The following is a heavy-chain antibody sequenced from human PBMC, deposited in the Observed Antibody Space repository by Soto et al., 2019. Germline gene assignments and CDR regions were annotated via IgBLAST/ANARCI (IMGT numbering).Heavy chain of an antibody. CDR2: IYHSGNT. CDR1: GGNISSSNG. Sequence: PSETMSLTCGVSGGNISSSNGWSWVRQPPGKGLEWIGEIYHSGNTNYNPSLKSRVTMAVDKSRNQFSLKLSSVTAADTAVYYCARRWGEGRVDYWGQGTLVTVSS. V-gene: IGHV4-4*02. CDR3: ARRWGEGRVDY. J-gene: IGHJ4*02. D-gene: IGHD3-10*01.